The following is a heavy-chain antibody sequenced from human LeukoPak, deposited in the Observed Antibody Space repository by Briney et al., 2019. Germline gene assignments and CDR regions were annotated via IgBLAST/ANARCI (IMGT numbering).Heavy chain of an antibody. CDR3: AKGGYSYGYRMWYFDY. CDR2: IRYDGSNK. Sequence: GGSLRLSCAASGFTFRSYGMHWVRQAPGKGLEWVAFIRYDGSNKYYADSVKGRFTISRDNSKNTLYLQMNSLRAEDTAVYYCAKGGYSYGYRMWYFDYWGQGTLVTVSS. D-gene: IGHD5-18*01. J-gene: IGHJ4*02. V-gene: IGHV3-30*02. CDR1: GFTFRSYG.